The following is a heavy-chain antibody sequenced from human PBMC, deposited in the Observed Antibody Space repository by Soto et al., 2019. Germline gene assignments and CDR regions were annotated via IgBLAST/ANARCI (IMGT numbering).Heavy chain of an antibody. CDR3: AKDFGPPGITMVRGVITDAFDI. CDR1: GFTFSSYA. V-gene: IGHV3-23*01. Sequence: EVQLLESGGGLVQPGGSLGLSCAASGFTFSSYAMSWVRQAPGKGLEWVSAISGSGGSTYYADSVKGRFTISRDNSKNTLYLQMNSLRAEDTAVYYCAKDFGPPGITMVRGVITDAFDIWGQGTMVTVSS. CDR2: ISGSGGST. J-gene: IGHJ3*02. D-gene: IGHD3-10*01.